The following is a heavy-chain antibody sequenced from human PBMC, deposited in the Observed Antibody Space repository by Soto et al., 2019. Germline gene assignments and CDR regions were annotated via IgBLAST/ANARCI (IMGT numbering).Heavy chain of an antibody. D-gene: IGHD3-22*01. CDR2: VSYPGTT. J-gene: IGHJ3*02. V-gene: IGHV4-59*01. Sequence: SETLSLTCTVSGVSIRSSYWSWIRQSPEKGLEWIGYVSYPGTTNSNPSLKSRVTTSIDTSKNQFSLKLNSVTAADSAVYYCARGYYDANGQSNTFDIWGQGAMVTVSS. CDR1: GVSIRSSY. CDR3: ARGYYDANGQSNTFDI.